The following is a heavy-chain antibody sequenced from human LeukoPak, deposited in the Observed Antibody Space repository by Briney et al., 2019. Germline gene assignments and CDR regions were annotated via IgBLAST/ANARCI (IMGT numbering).Heavy chain of an antibody. V-gene: IGHV3-21*01. CDR3: ARDLTRVAADAFDI. J-gene: IGHJ3*02. CDR2: ISSSSYI. D-gene: IGHD6-19*01. Sequence: GGSLRLSCAASGFTFSSYSMNWVRQAPGKGLEWVSSISSSSYIYYADSVKGRFTISRDNAKNSLYLQMNSLRAEDTAVYYCARDLTRVAADAFDIWGQGTMVTVSS. CDR1: GFTFSSYS.